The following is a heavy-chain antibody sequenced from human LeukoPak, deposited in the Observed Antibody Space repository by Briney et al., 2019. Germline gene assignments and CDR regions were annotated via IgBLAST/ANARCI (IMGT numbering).Heavy chain of an antibody. CDR3: ATPAFDI. V-gene: IGHV3-23*01. CDR2: ITGPGDGA. J-gene: IGHJ3*02. Sequence: GGSLRLSCAASGFTFSAYAMTWVRQAPGRGLEWVSAITGPGDGAWYADSVKGRFTISRDNSKNTLYLQMNSLRAEDTAVYYCATPAFDIWGQGTMVTVSS. CDR1: GFTFSAYA.